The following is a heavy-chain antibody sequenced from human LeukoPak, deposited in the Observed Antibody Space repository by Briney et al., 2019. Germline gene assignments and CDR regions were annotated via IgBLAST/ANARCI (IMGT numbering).Heavy chain of an antibody. CDR3: ASYDSSGYYSRYAFDI. CDR2: IYYSGST. CDR1: GGSISSSSYY. V-gene: IGHV4-61*05. D-gene: IGHD3-22*01. Sequence: PSETLSLTCTVSGGSISSSSYYWGWIRQPPGKGLEWIEYIYYSGSTNYNPSLKSRVTISVDTSKNQFSLKLSSVTAADTAVYYCASYDSSGYYSRYAFDIWGQGTMVTVSS. J-gene: IGHJ3*02.